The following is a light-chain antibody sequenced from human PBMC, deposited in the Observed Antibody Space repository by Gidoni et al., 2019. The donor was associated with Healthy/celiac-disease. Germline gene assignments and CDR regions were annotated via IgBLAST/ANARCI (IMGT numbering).Light chain of an antibody. Sequence: SYDLPQPPSVSVSPGQTASITCSGDKLGEKYACWYQQKPGQSPVLVIYQDSKRPSGIPGRFSGSNSGNTATLTISGTQAMDEADYYCQAWDSSTVVFGGGTKLTVL. CDR3: QAWDSSTVV. CDR2: QDS. CDR1: KLGEKY. V-gene: IGLV3-1*01. J-gene: IGLJ2*01.